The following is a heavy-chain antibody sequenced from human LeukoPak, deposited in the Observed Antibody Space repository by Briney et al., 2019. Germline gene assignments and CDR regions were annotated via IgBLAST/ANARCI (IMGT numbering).Heavy chain of an antibody. CDR1: GGSFSGYY. V-gene: IGHV4-34*01. CDR3: ARGAGSSSWYVWFDP. J-gene: IGHJ5*02. D-gene: IGHD6-13*01. CDR2: INHSGST. Sequence: SETLSLTCAVYGGSFSGYYWSWIRQPPGKGLEWIGEINHSGSTNYNPSLKSRVTISVDTSKNQFSLKLSSVTAVDTAVYYCARGAGSSSWYVWFDPWGQGTLVTVSS.